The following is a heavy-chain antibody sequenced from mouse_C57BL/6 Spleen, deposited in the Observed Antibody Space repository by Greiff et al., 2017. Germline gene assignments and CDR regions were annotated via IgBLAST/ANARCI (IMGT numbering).Heavy chain of an antibody. Sequence: QVQLKESGAELARPGASVKLSCKASGYTFTSYGISWVKQRTGQGLEWIGEIYPRSGNTYYNEKFKGKATLTADKSSSTAYMELRSLTSEDSAVYFCARSLITTVVASAYFDYWGQGTTLSVSS. J-gene: IGHJ2*01. D-gene: IGHD1-1*01. CDR3: ARSLITTVVASAYFDY. V-gene: IGHV1-81*01. CDR1: GYTFTSYG. CDR2: IYPRSGNT.